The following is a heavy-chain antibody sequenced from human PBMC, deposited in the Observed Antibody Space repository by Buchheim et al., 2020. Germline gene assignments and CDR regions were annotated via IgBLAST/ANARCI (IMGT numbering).Heavy chain of an antibody. Sequence: QVQLQESGPGLVKPSETLSLTCTVSGGSISSYYWSWIRQPPGKGLEWIGYIYYSGSTNYNPSLQSRVTISVDTSKNQFSLKLSSVTAADTAVYYCARIDILTGSYYFDYWGQGTL. CDR1: GGSISSYY. V-gene: IGHV4-59*01. CDR2: IYYSGST. CDR3: ARIDILTGSYYFDY. J-gene: IGHJ4*02. D-gene: IGHD3-9*01.